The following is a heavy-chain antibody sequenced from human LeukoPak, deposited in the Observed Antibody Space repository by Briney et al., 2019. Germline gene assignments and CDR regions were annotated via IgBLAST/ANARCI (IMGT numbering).Heavy chain of an antibody. V-gene: IGHV1-46*02. CDR1: GYTFDNYY. CDR2: INPSGGRT. D-gene: IGHD1-7*01. CDR3: VRSVNYYFEY. Sequence: GASVKVSCKTSGYTFDNYYMHWVRQAPGQGLEWMGVINPSGGRTTYAQNFQGRVTMTRDTSTTTVYMELRSLRSEDTAVHSCVRSVNYYFEYWGQGTQVTVSS. J-gene: IGHJ4*02.